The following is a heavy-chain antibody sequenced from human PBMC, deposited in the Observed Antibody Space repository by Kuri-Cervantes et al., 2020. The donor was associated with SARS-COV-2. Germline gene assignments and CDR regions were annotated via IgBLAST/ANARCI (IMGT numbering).Heavy chain of an antibody. CDR3: ARQTQNEMITIFGVIIMSDAFDI. V-gene: IGHV4-59*08. D-gene: IGHD3-3*01. CDR2: IYYNRST. J-gene: IGHJ3*02. Sequence: SETLSLTCTVSGGSISSYYWSWIRQPPGKGLEWIGYIYYNRSTNYNPSLKSRVTISVDTSKNQFSLKLSSVTAADTAVYYCARQTQNEMITIFGVIIMSDAFDIWGQGTMVTVSS. CDR1: GGSISSYY.